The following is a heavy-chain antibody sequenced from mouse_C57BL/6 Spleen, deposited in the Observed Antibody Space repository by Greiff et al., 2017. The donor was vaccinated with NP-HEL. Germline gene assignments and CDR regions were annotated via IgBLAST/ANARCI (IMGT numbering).Heavy chain of an antibody. CDR2: IDPETGGT. V-gene: IGHV1-15*01. CDR3: TRRDGWGDY. CDR1: GYTFTDYE. D-gene: IGHD2-3*01. Sequence: QVQLQQSGAELVRPGASVTLSCKASGYTFTDYEMHWVKQTPVHGLEWIGAIDPETGGTAYNQKFKGKAILTADKSSSTAYMELRSLTSEDSAVYYCTRRDGWGDYWGQGTSGTVSS. J-gene: IGHJ4*01.